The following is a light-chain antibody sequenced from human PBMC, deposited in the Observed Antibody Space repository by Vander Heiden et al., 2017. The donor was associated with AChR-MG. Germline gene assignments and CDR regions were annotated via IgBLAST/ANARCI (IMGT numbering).Light chain of an antibody. J-gene: IGLJ7*01. CDR1: TGAVTSGHY. CDR3: LLSYGGDAV. CDR2: DTN. V-gene: IGLV7-46*01. Sequence: QAVVTHAPPLTVSPGATVPLTSGSSTGAVTSGHYPYWFQQKPGQAPRTLIYDTNNKQSSTPARFSGSLLGGKAALTLSGAQPEDESDYYCLLSYGGDAVFGGGTQLTVL.